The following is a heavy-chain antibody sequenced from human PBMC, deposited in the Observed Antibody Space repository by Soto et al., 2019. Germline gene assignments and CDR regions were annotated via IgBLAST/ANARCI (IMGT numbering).Heavy chain of an antibody. Sequence: SETLSLTCTVSGGSISSVNDFWSWIRQPPGKGLEWIGSIYYSGNTYYTPSLKSRLAMSIDTSKNQFSLKMASVTAADTAVYFCARAPSADYVDFWGQGTQVTVSS. CDR1: GGSISSVNDF. CDR3: ARAPSADYVDF. CDR2: IYYSGNT. J-gene: IGHJ4*02. V-gene: IGHV4-30-4*01.